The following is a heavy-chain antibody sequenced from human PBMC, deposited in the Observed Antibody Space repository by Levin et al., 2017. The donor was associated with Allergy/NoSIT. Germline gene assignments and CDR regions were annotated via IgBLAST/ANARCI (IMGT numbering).Heavy chain of an antibody. Sequence: GGSLRLSCAASGFTFSSRDMNWVRQAPGKGLEWVAGISITADSTHYADSVKGRFTISRDNSRDTLYLQMNSLRVDDTAVYYCAKVNWFAADNCWGQGTLVTVSS. D-gene: IGHD1-1*01. CDR2: ISITADST. J-gene: IGHJ4*02. CDR3: AKVNWFAADNC. CDR1: GFTFSSRD. V-gene: IGHV3-23*01.